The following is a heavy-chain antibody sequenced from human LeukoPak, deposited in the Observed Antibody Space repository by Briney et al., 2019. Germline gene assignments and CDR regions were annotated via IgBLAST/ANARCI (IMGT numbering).Heavy chain of an antibody. D-gene: IGHD5-12*01. CDR2: IYTSGST. V-gene: IGHV4-59*10. CDR3: ARFPTRAYSGYDWDFDY. Sequence: PSETLSLTCAVYGGSFSGYYWSWIRQPAGTGLEWIGRIYTSGSTNYNPSLKSRVTISVDTSKNQFSLKLSSVTAADTAVYYCARFPTRAYSGYDWDFDYWGQGALVTVSS. J-gene: IGHJ4*02. CDR1: GGSFSGYY.